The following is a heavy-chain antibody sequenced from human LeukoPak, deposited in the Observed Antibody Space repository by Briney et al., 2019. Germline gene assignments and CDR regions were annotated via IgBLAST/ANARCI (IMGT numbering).Heavy chain of an antibody. CDR2: FSYSGST. J-gene: IGHJ4*02. CDR1: GGSFSGYY. CDR3: ARMYSGTSYYFDF. Sequence: TSETLSLTCAVYGGSFSGYYWIWIRQPPAKGLEWMGYFSYSGSTRYNPSLKSRVTMSVDTSKNQFSLRLISVAAADTAVYYCARMYSGTSYYFDFWGQGTLVTVSS. V-gene: IGHV4-59*01. D-gene: IGHD1-26*01.